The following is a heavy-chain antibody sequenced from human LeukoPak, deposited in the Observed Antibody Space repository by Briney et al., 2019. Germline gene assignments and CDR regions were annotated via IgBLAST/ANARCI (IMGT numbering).Heavy chain of an antibody. CDR2: IRYDGSNK. V-gene: IGHV3-30*02. D-gene: IGHD3-22*01. J-gene: IGHJ4*02. CDR3: AKDRGKWLLLEGVDY. CDR1: GFTFSSYG. Sequence: GGSLRLSCAASGFTFSSYGMHWVRQAPGKGLEWVAFIRYDGSNKYYADSVKGRFTISRDNSKNTLYLQMNSLRAEDTAVYYCAKDRGKWLLLEGVDYWGQGTLVTVSS.